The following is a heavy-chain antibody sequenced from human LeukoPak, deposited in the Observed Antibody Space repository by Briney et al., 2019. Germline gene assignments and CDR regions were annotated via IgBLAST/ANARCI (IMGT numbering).Heavy chain of an antibody. Sequence: ASVKVSCKASGGTFSSCAISWVRQAPGQGLEWMGRIIPILGIANYAQKFQGRVTITADKSTSTAYMELSSLRSEDTAVYYCASGRGYSAPTGNWGQGTLVTVYS. V-gene: IGHV1-69*04. CDR2: IIPILGIA. CDR1: GGTFSSCA. J-gene: IGHJ4*02. D-gene: IGHD5-12*01. CDR3: ASGRGYSAPTGN.